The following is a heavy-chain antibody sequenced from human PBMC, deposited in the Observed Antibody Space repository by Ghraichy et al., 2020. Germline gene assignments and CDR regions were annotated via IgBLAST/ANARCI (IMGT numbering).Heavy chain of an antibody. J-gene: IGHJ4*02. V-gene: IGHV4-30-2*01. Sequence: SPSLTCAVSGGSISSGGYSWSWIRQPPGKGLEWIGYIYHSGSTYYNPSLKSRVTISVDRSKNQFSLKLSSVTAADTAVYYCARAAHVDTAMVDYWGQGTLVTVSS. CDR3: ARAAHVDTAMVDY. D-gene: IGHD5-18*01. CDR1: GGSISSGGYS. CDR2: IYHSGST.